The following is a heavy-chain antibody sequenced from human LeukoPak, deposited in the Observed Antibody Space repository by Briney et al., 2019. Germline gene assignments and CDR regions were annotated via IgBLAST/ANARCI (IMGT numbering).Heavy chain of an antibody. CDR1: GFIFSDYY. Sequence: GGSLRLSCTTSGFIFSDYYMSWIRQAPGEGLEWVSYISSSGSIIYYADSVKGRFTISRDNAKNSLYLQMNSLRAEDTAVYYCARDRFSGSYPLDYWGQGTLVTVSS. CDR2: ISSSGSII. CDR3: ARDRFSGSYPLDY. J-gene: IGHJ4*02. V-gene: IGHV3-11*01. D-gene: IGHD1-26*01.